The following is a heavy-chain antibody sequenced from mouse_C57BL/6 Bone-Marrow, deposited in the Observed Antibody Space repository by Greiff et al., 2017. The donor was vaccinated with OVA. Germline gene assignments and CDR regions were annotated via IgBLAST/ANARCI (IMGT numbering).Heavy chain of an antibody. D-gene: IGHD1-1*01. CDR2: IRSKSNNYAT. CDR1: GFSFNTYA. Sequence: EVQRVESGGGLVQPKGSLKLSCAASGFSFNTYAMNWVRQAPGKGLEWVARIRSKSNNYATYYADSVKDRFTISRDDSESMLYLQMNNLKTEDTAMYYCVRHSYYDYFDYWGQGTTLTVSS. CDR3: VRHSYYDYFDY. V-gene: IGHV10-1*01. J-gene: IGHJ2*01.